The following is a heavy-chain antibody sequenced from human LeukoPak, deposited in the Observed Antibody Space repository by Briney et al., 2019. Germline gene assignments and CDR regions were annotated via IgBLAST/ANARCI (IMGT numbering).Heavy chain of an antibody. V-gene: IGHV3-23*01. CDR3: AKPLEKYTYGGNFDY. J-gene: IGHJ4*02. D-gene: IGHD4-23*01. Sequence: GGSLRLSCEASGFTFSSYAMSWVRQAPGKGLAWVSVISSSADSTYYADSVKGRFTISRDNSKNTLYLQMNNLRAEDTAAYHCAKPLEKYTYGGNFDYWGQGLLVTVSS. CDR2: ISSSADST. CDR1: GFTFSSYA.